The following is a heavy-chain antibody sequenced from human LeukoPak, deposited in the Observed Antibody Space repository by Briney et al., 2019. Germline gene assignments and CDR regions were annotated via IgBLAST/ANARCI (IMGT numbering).Heavy chain of an antibody. CDR1: GGSISNSGYY. CDR3: ARDSRSYGNDY. CDR2: IFYIVST. J-gene: IGHJ4*02. V-gene: IGHV4-39*02. Sequence: SETLSLTCTVSGGSISNSGYYWGWVRQPPGKGLEWIGTIFYIVSTFYNPSLKSRVTISIDPSENQFSLKLRSVTAADTAVYYCARDSRSYGNDYWGQGTLVTVSS. D-gene: IGHD1-26*01.